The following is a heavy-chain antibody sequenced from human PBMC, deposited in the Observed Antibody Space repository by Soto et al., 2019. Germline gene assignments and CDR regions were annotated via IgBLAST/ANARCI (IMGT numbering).Heavy chain of an antibody. CDR1: GGSLIGYS. CDR2: IDHSGST. J-gene: IGHJ6*03. CDR3: ARGFPVYSYYYYLDV. V-gene: IGHV4-34*01. D-gene: IGHD4-17*01. Sequence: SETLSLTCAVYGGSLIGYSWHWVRQPPGKGLEWIGEIDHSGSTKYNPSLKNRVTFSVDTSKNQFSLNLSSVTASDTALYFCARGFPVYSYYYYLDVWAKGTTVTVSS.